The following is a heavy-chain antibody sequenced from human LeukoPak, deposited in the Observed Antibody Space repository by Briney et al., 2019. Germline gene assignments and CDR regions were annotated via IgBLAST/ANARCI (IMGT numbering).Heavy chain of an antibody. V-gene: IGHV3-30*02. D-gene: IGHD3-9*01. CDR2: IRYDGSNK. Sequence: PGGSLRLSCAASGFTFSSYGMHWVRQAPGKGLEWVAFIRYDGSNKYYADSVKGRFTISRDNSKNTLYLQMNSLRAEDTAVYYCAKEGGVLRYFDWLSNWFDPWGQGTLVTVSS. CDR3: AKEGGVLRYFDWLSNWFDP. J-gene: IGHJ5*02. CDR1: GFTFSSYG.